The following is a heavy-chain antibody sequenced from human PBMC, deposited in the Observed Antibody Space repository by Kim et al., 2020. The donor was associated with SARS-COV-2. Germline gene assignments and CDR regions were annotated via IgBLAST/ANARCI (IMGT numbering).Heavy chain of an antibody. V-gene: IGHV3-74*01. CDR3: ARASYVSTNFDQ. J-gene: IGHJ4*02. D-gene: IGHD2-8*01. Sequence: GGSLRLSCVASGFTFSNYWMFWLRQAPGKGLVWVSRIKSDGSSTNYADSVKGRFTVSRDNANNTLYLQMNSLRAEDTAVYYCARASYVSTNFDQWGQGTL. CDR1: GFTFSNYW. CDR2: IKSDGSST.